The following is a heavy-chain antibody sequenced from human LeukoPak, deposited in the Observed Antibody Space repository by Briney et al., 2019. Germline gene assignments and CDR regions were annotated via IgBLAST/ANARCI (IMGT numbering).Heavy chain of an antibody. J-gene: IGHJ4*02. Sequence: PGGSLRLSCAASGFTFSSYAMSWVRQAPGKGLEWVSAISGSGGSTYYADSVKGRFTISRDNSKNTLYLQINSLRVEDTAIYYCAKDSQTFYYGSGSYFNYWGQGTLVTVSS. D-gene: IGHD3-10*01. V-gene: IGHV3-23*01. CDR2: ISGSGGST. CDR1: GFTFSSYA. CDR3: AKDSQTFYYGSGSYFNY.